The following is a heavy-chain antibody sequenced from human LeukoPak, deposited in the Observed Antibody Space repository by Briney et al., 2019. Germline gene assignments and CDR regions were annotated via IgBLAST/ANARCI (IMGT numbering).Heavy chain of an antibody. CDR2: MNPNSGNT. J-gene: IGHJ3*02. V-gene: IGHV1-8*03. Sequence: ASVKVSCKASGYTFTSYDINWVRQATGQGLEWMGWMNPNSGNTGYAQKFQGRVTITRNTSISTAYMELSSLRPEDTAVYSCARVAGGEDNGDYFLAFDIWGQGTMVTVSS. CDR1: GYTFTSYD. CDR3: ARVAGGEDNGDYFLAFDI. D-gene: IGHD4-17*01.